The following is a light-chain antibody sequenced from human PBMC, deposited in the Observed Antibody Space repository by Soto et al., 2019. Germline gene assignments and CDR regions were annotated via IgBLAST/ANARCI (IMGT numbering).Light chain of an antibody. J-gene: IGKJ2*01. V-gene: IGKV1-5*01. CDR2: DAS. Sequence: DIQMTQSPSTLSGSVGDRVTITCRASQSISSWLAWYQQKPGKAPKLLIYDASSLESGVPSRFSGSGSGTEFTLTIGRLQTDDSATYFCQEYRTYAFGPGTKV. CDR1: QSISSW. CDR3: QEYRTYA.